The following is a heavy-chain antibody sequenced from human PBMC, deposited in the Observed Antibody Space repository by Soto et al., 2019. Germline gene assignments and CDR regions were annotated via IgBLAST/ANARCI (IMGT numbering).Heavy chain of an antibody. J-gene: IGHJ4*02. V-gene: IGHV6-1*01. D-gene: IGHD2-8*02. CDR2: TYYRTKWYN. CDR3: TRGGVGESVFVFRF. CDR1: GDSVSSNSAA. Sequence: QVQLQQSGPGLVKPSQTLSLTCAISGDSVSSNSAAWNWIRQSPSRGLEWLGRTYYRTKWYNDFGESVNSRIITNPDTSKNQISLQLSSVTPEYTAMYYCTRGGVGESVFVFRFWGQGTLVTVSS.